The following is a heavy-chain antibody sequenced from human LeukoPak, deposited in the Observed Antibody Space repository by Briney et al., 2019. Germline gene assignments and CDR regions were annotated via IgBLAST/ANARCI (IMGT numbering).Heavy chain of an antibody. CDR1: GDSINSDSFY. Sequence: SETLSLTCTVAGDSINSDSFYWGWIRQPPGKGLEWIGFFYYTGNTYYNPSLKSRVTISPDTSNNHLSLRLTSVTAADTAVYYCARFAYYFQIDFWGQGALVTVSS. J-gene: IGHJ4*02. D-gene: IGHD3-22*01. CDR2: FYYTGNT. CDR3: ARFAYYFQIDF. V-gene: IGHV4-39*07.